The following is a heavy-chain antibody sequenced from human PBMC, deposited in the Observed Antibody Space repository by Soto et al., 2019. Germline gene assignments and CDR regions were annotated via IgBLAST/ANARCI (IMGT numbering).Heavy chain of an antibody. J-gene: IGHJ4*02. CDR2: INHSGST. D-gene: IGHD3-10*01. CDR3: HCALWFGEEGY. CDR1: GGSFSGYY. V-gene: IGHV4-34*01. Sequence: PSETLSLTCAVFGGSFSGYYWSWIRQPPGKGLEWIGEINHSGSTNYNPSLKSRVTISVDTSKNQFSLKLSSVTAADTAVYYCHCALWFGEEGYWGQGTLVTVSS.